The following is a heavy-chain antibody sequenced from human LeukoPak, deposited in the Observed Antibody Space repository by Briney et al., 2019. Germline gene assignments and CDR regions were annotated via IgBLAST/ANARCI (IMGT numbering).Heavy chain of an antibody. J-gene: IGHJ4*02. Sequence: GGSLRLSCAASGFTFSSYSMNWVRQAPGKGLEWVSSISSSSSYIYYADSVKGRFTISRDNAKNSLYLQMNSLRAEDTAVYYCARCSVDTAMVRYFDYWGQGTLVTVSS. V-gene: IGHV3-21*01. D-gene: IGHD5-18*01. CDR3: ARCSVDTAMVRYFDY. CDR2: ISSSSSYI. CDR1: GFTFSSYS.